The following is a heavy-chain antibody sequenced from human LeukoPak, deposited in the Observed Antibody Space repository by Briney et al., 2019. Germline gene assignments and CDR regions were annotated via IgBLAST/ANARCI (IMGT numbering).Heavy chain of an antibody. J-gene: IGHJ4*02. CDR1: GGSISRYY. D-gene: IGHD6-13*01. Sequence: PSETLSLTCTVTGGSISRYYWSWIRQPPGKGLGWIGYIYYTGSTNYNPSLKSRVTISVDTSKNQFSLKLSSVTAADTAVYYCARQQLSQLYYFDNWGQGTLVTVSS. CDR2: IYYTGST. V-gene: IGHV4-59*01. CDR3: ARQQLSQLYYFDN.